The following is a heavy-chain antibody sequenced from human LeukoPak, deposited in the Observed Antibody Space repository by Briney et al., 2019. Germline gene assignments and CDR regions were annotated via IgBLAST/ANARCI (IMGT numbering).Heavy chain of an antibody. V-gene: IGHV3-21*01. CDR1: GFTFSSYS. J-gene: IGHJ4*02. CDR2: ISSSSSYI. CDR3: ARAVGSSFDY. D-gene: IGHD1-26*01. Sequence: PGGSLRLSCAPSGFTFSSYSMNWVRQAPGKGPEWVSSISSSSSYIYYADSVKGRFTISRDNAKNSLYLQMNSLRAEDTAVYYCARAVGSSFDYWGQGTLVTVSS.